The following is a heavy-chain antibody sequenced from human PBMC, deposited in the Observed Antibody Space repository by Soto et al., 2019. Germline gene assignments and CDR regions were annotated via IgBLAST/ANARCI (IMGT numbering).Heavy chain of an antibody. CDR2: IYYSGST. Sequence: PSETLSLTCTVSGGSISSSSYYWGWIRQPPGKGLEWIGSIYYSGSTYYNPSLNSRVTLSIDMTNNHVSLILNSVTAADTAVYYCARVGPWVPYSYDSSPYNFENWFDPWGQGTLVTVSS. CDR3: ARVGPWVPYSYDSSPYNFENWFDP. V-gene: IGHV4-39*02. D-gene: IGHD3-22*01. CDR1: GGSISSSSYY. J-gene: IGHJ5*02.